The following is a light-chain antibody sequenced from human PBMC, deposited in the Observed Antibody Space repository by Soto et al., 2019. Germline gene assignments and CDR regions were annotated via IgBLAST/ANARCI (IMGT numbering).Light chain of an antibody. CDR2: LGS. V-gene: IGKV2-28*01. CDR1: RNLMHRNGYNY. J-gene: IGKJ1*01. CDR3: MQTLQTPT. Sequence: DIVMTPSPLSLPVTPGEPASISRRSSRNLMHRNGYNYLDWYLQKPWQSPQLLIYLGSNRASGVPDRFSGSVSGTDFILRINRVEAEDVGVYYCMQTLQTPTFGQGTKVDIK.